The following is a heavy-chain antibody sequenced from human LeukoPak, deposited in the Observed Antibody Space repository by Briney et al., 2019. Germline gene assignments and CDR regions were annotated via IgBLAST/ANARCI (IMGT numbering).Heavy chain of an antibody. J-gene: IGHJ5*02. Sequence: PSETLSLTCTVSGDSISTSNSYWGWIRQPPGKGLEWIGSIYHSGSTYYNPSLKSRVTISVDTSKNQFSLKLSSVTAADTAVYYCARSIYYCSGGSCYTWGQGTLVTVSS. CDR2: IYHSGST. V-gene: IGHV4-39*07. D-gene: IGHD2-15*01. CDR3: ARSIYYCSGGSCYT. CDR1: GDSISTSNSY.